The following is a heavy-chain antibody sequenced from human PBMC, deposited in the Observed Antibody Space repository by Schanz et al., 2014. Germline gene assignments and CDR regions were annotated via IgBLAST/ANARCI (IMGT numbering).Heavy chain of an antibody. J-gene: IGHJ4*02. D-gene: IGHD2-15*01. V-gene: IGHV3-11*06. CDR2: ISHNSHYT. Sequence: QVQLVESGGGLVKPGGSLRLSCAASGFTFSDYYMSWIRQAPGKGLEWVSYISHNSHYTNYADSVKGRFTISRDTAENSVYLQMNSLRAEDTAVYYCAKGSVVVVAATLPFDYWGQGTLVTVSS. CDR3: AKGSVVVVAATLPFDY. CDR1: GFTFSDYY.